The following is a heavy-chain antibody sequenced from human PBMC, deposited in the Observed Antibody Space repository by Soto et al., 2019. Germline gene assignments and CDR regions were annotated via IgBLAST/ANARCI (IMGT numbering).Heavy chain of an antibody. Sequence: GASVKVSCKASGYTFTSYGISWVRQAPGQGLEWMGWISAYNGNTNYAQKLQGRVTMTTDTSTSTAYMELRSLRSDDTAVYYCARDSPSTVVTVIGAFDIWGQGTMVTVSS. V-gene: IGHV1-18*01. CDR2: ISAYNGNT. J-gene: IGHJ3*02. CDR1: GYTFTSYG. CDR3: ARDSPSTVVTVIGAFDI. D-gene: IGHD2-15*01.